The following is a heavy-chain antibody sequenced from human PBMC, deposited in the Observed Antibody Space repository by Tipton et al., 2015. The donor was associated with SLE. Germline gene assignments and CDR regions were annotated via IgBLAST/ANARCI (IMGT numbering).Heavy chain of an antibody. CDR3: ARRLTRYSGYDYFDY. Sequence: TLSLTCTVSGGSISSYYWSWIRQPPGKGLEWIGYIYDSGSTNYNPSLKSRVTISVDTSKNQFSLKLSSVTAADTAVYYCARRLTRYSGYDYFDYWGQGTLVTGSS. CDR2: IYDSGST. J-gene: IGHJ4*02. V-gene: IGHV4-59*08. D-gene: IGHD5-12*01. CDR1: GGSISSYY.